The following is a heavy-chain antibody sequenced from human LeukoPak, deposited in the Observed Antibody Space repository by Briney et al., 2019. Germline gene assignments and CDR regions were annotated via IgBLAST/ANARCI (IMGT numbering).Heavy chain of an antibody. CDR2: IYYSGST. CDR1: GGSISSYY. J-gene: IGHJ4*02. CDR3: ARHHSGYSYASFNY. Sequence: PSETLSLTCTVSGGSISSYYWSWIRQPPGKGLEWIGYIYYSGSTNYNPSLKSRVTISVDTSKNQFSLKLSSVTAADTAVYYCARHHSGYSYASFNYWGQATLVTVSS. V-gene: IGHV4-59*08. D-gene: IGHD5-18*01.